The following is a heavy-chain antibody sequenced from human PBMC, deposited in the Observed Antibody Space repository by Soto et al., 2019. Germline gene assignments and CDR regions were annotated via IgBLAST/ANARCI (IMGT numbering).Heavy chain of an antibody. D-gene: IGHD3-22*01. CDR1: GFTFTSSA. CDR2: IVVGSGNT. Sequence: GASVKVSCKASGFTFTSSAVQWVRQARGQRLEWIGWIVVGSGNTNYAQKFQERVTITRDMSTSTAYMELSSLRSEDTAVYYCVRATYFSDSSGYTRCLDYWGQGTLVTVS. J-gene: IGHJ4*02. CDR3: VRATYFSDSSGYTRCLDY. V-gene: IGHV1-58*01.